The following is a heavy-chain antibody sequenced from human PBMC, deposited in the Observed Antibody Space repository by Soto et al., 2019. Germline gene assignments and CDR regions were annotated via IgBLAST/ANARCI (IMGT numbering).Heavy chain of an antibody. V-gene: IGHV4-31*03. CDR1: GGSISSGGYY. J-gene: IGHJ5*02. Sequence: SETLSLTCTVSGGSISSGGYYWSWIRQHPGKGLEWIGYIYYSGSTYYNPSLKSRVTISVDTSKNQFSLKLSSVTAADTTVYYCARVHKITMVRGAGNWFDPWGQGTLVTVSS. CDR2: IYYSGST. CDR3: ARVHKITMVRGAGNWFDP. D-gene: IGHD3-10*01.